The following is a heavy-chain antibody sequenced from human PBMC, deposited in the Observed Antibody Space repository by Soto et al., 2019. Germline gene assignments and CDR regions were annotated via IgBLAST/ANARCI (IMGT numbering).Heavy chain of an antibody. CDR1: GASVTSSRYY. CDR2: VFYTGFT. CDR3: ATSQKGYNWNYFDH. V-gene: IGHV4-39*01. D-gene: IGHD1-20*01. J-gene: IGHJ4*02. Sequence: PSETLSLTCTVSGASVTSSRYYWGWLRQSPGKGPEWIGSVFYTGFTSYNPSLESRVSVSVDTSKNQFSLKVSGVSAADTAVYYCATSQKGYNWNYFDHWGQGALVTVSS.